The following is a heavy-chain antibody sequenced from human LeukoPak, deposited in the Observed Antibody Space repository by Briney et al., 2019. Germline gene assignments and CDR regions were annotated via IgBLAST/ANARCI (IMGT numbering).Heavy chain of an antibody. D-gene: IGHD6-19*01. Sequence: GGSLRLSCAASGFTFGSYGMHWVRQAPGKGLEWVAVISYDGSNKYYAGSVKGRFTISRDNSKNTLYLQMNSLRAEDAAVYYCARGQRIAVAGPLFDYWGQGTLVTVSS. V-gene: IGHV3-30*03. CDR2: ISYDGSNK. CDR1: GFTFGSYG. J-gene: IGHJ4*02. CDR3: ARGQRIAVAGPLFDY.